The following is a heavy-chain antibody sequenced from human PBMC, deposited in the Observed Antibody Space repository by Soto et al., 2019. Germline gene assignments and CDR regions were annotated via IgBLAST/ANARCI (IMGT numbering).Heavy chain of an antibody. J-gene: IGHJ4*02. CDR1: GFRFSDHY. D-gene: IGHD3-10*01. CDR3: AGDPFYYASYY. CDR2: ISQSGDTI. Sequence: LRLSCATSGFRFSDHYMTWIRQAPGKGLEWVSYISQSGDTIYYADSVKGRFTVSRDNALNSLYLQMNSLRAEDTAVYYCAGDPFYYASYYWGQGTLVTVSS. V-gene: IGHV3-11*01.